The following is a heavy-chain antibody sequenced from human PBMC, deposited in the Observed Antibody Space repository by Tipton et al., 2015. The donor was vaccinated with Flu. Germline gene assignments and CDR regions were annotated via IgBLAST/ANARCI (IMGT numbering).Heavy chain of an antibody. D-gene: IGHD3-16*01. V-gene: IGHV3-11*06. CDR1: GFTFSDYY. Sequence: SLRLSCAASGFTFSDYYMSWIRQAPGKGLEWVSYISSSSSYTNYADSVKGRFTISRDNAKNSLYLQMNSLRAEDTAVYYCARDPLWAPGWFDPWGQGTLVTVSS. CDR2: ISSSSSYT. J-gene: IGHJ5*02. CDR3: ARDPLWAPGWFDP.